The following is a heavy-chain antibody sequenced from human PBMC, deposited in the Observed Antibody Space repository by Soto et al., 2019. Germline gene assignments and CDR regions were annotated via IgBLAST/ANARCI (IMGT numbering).Heavy chain of an antibody. J-gene: IGHJ3*02. CDR3: ARDWVGPDLRAFDI. V-gene: IGHV4-59*01. CDR1: GWSLDRYH. D-gene: IGHD2-21*02. Sequence: SESLWLTGTVPGWSLDRYHWSCIRHPPGKGLEWIGYIYSSGSTNYNPSLKSRVTISVDTSKNQFSLKLSSVTAADTAVYYCARDWVGPDLRAFDIWGQGTMVT. CDR2: IYSSGST.